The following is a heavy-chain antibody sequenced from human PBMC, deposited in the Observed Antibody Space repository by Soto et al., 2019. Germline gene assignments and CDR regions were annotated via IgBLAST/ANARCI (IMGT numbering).Heavy chain of an antibody. CDR3: ARARLGTLFRGFNWLGP. D-gene: IGHD3-10*01. CDR1: CDSISSSNW. J-gene: IGHJ5*02. Sequence: PSETLSLTCAVWCDSISSSNWWSWVRQPPGKGLEWIGEIYHSGSANYNPSLTSRLTMSVDKSKNQFSLNLTSVTAADTAVYYCARARLGTLFRGFNWLGPWGPGTLVTVSS. CDR2: IYHSGSA. V-gene: IGHV4-4*02.